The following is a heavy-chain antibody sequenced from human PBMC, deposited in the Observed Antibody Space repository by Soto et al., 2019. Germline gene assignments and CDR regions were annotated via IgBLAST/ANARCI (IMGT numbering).Heavy chain of an antibody. V-gene: IGHV4-39*07. CDR3: ARVRRDQHDY. Sequence: SETLSLTCTVSGGSISSSSYYWGWIRQPPGKGLEWIGSIYYSGSTYYNPSLKSRVTISVDTSKNQFSLKLSSVTAADTAVYYCARVRRDQHDYWGQGTLVTVSS. CDR1: GGSISSSSYY. CDR2: IYYSGST. J-gene: IGHJ4*02.